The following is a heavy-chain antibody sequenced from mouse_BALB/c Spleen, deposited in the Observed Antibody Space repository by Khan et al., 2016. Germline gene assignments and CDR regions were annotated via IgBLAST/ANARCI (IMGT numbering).Heavy chain of an antibody. V-gene: IGHV3-2*02. J-gene: IGHJ3*01. CDR1: GYSITSDYA. Sequence: EVQLQESGPGLVKPSQSLSLTCTVTGYSITSDYAWNWIRQFPGNKLEWMGYISYSGSTSYNPSLKSRISITRDTSKHQFFLQLNSVTTEDTATYYGASYGNYAWFAYWGQGTLVTVSA. CDR2: ISYSGST. CDR3: ASYGNYAWFAY. D-gene: IGHD2-1*01.